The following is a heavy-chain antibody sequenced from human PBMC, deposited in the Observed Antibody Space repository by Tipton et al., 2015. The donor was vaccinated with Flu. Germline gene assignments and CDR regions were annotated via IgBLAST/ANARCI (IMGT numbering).Heavy chain of an antibody. CDR3: ARRGPSGSSAGGVWSSDSFDI. V-gene: IGHV4-31*02. Sequence: LRLSCTVSGGSISSGGYYWSWIRQHPGKGLEWIGYVYYTGYTKYNPSLKTRVTISRDTSQNQLSLKLSSVTAADTAVYFCARRGPSGSSAGGVWSSDSFDIWGQGRMVTVS. D-gene: IGHD2-8*02. J-gene: IGHJ3*02. CDR1: GGSISSGGYY. CDR2: VYYTGYT.